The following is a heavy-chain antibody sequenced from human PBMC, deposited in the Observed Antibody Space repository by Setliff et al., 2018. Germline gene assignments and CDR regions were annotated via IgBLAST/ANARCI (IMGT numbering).Heavy chain of an antibody. CDR2: INPHGSEK. CDR1: GLSYTNDW. CDR3: FGAGTCSY. Sequence: GASLTISCTASGLSYTNDWVSWVRQAPGKGLEWLASINPHGSEKYYADSVKGRFTISRDNAKNSLSLQMNNLRSEDTAVYYCFGAGTCSYWGQGTLVTVSS. J-gene: IGHJ4*02. D-gene: IGHD3-10*01. V-gene: IGHV3-7*01.